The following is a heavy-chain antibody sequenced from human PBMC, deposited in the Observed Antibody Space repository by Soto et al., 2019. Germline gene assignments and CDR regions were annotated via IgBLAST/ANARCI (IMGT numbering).Heavy chain of an antibody. CDR3: ARDHPPYYDSSPKSL. CDR1: GGTFSSYA. D-gene: IGHD3-22*01. J-gene: IGHJ4*02. Sequence: QVQLVQSGAEVKKPGSSVKVSCKASGGTFSSYAISWVRQAPGQGLEWKGGIIPIFGTANYAQKFQGRVTITADESTSTAYMELSSLRSEDTAVYYCARDHPPYYDSSPKSLWGQGTLVTVSS. CDR2: IIPIFGTA. V-gene: IGHV1-69*12.